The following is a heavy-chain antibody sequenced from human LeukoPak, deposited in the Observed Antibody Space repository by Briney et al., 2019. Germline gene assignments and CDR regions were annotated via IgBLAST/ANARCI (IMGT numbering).Heavy chain of an antibody. CDR1: GYIFANYG. J-gene: IGHJ4*02. V-gene: IGHV1-18*01. D-gene: IGHD3-22*01. CDR3: ARENYYDSSGTPDYFDY. CDR2: ISAYNGNT. Sequence: ASVKVSCKASGYIFANYGITWVRQAPGQGLEWMGWISAYNGNTNYAQKLQGRVTMTTDTSTSTAYMELRSLRSDDTAVYYCARENYYDSSGTPDYFDYWGQGTLVTVSS.